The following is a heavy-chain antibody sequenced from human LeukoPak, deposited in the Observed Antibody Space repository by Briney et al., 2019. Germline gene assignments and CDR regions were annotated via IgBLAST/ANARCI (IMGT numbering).Heavy chain of an antibody. Sequence: ASVKVSCKASGYTFTNCGITWVRQAPGQGLEWMGWISAYNANTNYAQKLQGRVTMTTDTSTSTAYMELSSLRSDDTAVYFCARDYYRGSYYGDYWGQGTLVTVSS. CDR1: GYTFTNCG. J-gene: IGHJ4*02. CDR2: ISAYNANT. D-gene: IGHD1-26*01. V-gene: IGHV1-18*01. CDR3: ARDYYRGSYYGDY.